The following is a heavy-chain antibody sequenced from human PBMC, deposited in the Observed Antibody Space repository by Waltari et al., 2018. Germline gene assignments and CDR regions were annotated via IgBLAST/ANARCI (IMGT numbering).Heavy chain of an antibody. CDR2: MNPNNGNT. J-gene: IGHJ4*01. D-gene: IGHD2-2*01. CDR1: GYTFTSYD. V-gene: IGHV1-8*02. Sequence: QVQLVQSGAEVKKPGASVKVSCKASGYTFTSYDINWVRQATGQGLEWMGWMNPNNGNTGYAQKFQARVTMTRNTSMSTAYMGLGSLGSEDTAVYYCARAGQLLRSFDYWGQGTLVTVSS. CDR3: ARAGQLLRSFDY.